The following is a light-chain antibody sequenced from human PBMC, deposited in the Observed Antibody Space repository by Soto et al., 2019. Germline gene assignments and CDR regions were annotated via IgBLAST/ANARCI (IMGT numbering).Light chain of an antibody. J-gene: IGLJ1*01. V-gene: IGLV2-14*01. CDR3: SSYTSIRQYV. CDR2: DVS. CDR1: ISDVGGYNY. Sequence: QSALTQPASVSGSPGQSITISCTGTISDVGGYNYVSWYQHHPGRAPKLMIYDVSNRPSGVSNRFSGSKSGNTASLTISGLQAEDEAYYYCSSYTSIRQYVVGTGTKLTVL.